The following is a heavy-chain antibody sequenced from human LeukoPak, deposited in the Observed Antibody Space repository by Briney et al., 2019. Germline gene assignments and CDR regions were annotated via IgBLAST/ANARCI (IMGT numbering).Heavy chain of an antibody. V-gene: IGHV1-18*01. Sequence: ASVKVSCKASGYTFTSYGISWVRQAPGQRLEWMGWISAYNGNTNYAQKLQGRVTMTTDTSTSTAYMALRSLRSDDTAVYYCARGGYSYGSGTPFDYWGQGTLVTVSS. CDR2: ISAYNGNT. J-gene: IGHJ4*02. CDR3: ARGGYSYGSGTPFDY. CDR1: GYTFTSYG. D-gene: IGHD5-18*01.